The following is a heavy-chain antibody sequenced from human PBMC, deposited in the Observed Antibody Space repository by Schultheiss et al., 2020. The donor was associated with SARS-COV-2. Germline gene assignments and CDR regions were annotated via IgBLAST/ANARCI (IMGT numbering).Heavy chain of an antibody. D-gene: IGHD3-3*01. CDR2: IYYSGST. Sequence: SETLSLTCTVSGGSISSYYWSWIRQPPGKGLEWIGSIYYSGSTYYNPSLKSRVTISVDTSKNQFSLKLSSVTAADTAVYYCARDLLRFLENARAFDIWGQGTMVTVSS. J-gene: IGHJ3*02. V-gene: IGHV4-59*12. CDR3: ARDLLRFLENARAFDI. CDR1: GGSISSYY.